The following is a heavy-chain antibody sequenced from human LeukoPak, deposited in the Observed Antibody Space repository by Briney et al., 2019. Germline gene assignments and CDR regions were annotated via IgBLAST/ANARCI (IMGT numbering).Heavy chain of an antibody. Sequence: PSETLSLTCTASGGSISSSSHYWGWIRQPPGKGLEWIASIYKTGSTFYNPSLKSRVTISVDTSKNQFSLNLRSVAAADTAVYYCARHEQGDHGDPNWFDPWGQGTLVTVSS. CDR1: GGSISSSSHY. CDR2: IYKTGST. D-gene: IGHD4-17*01. CDR3: ARHEQGDHGDPNWFDP. V-gene: IGHV4-39*01. J-gene: IGHJ5*02.